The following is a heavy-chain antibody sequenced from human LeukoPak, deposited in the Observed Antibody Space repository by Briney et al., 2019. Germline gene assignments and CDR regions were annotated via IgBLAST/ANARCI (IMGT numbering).Heavy chain of an antibody. CDR2: FYYSGST. Sequence: SETLSLTCTVSGGSISSSTYYWGCIRQPPGKGLEWIGSFYYSGSTYYNPSLKSRVTISVDTSKNQFSLKLSSVTAADTAVYYCARQARGGSSWYVLPYYFDYWGQGTLVTASS. D-gene: IGHD6-13*01. CDR1: GGSISSSTYY. V-gene: IGHV4-39*07. J-gene: IGHJ4*02. CDR3: ARQARGGSSWYVLPYYFDY.